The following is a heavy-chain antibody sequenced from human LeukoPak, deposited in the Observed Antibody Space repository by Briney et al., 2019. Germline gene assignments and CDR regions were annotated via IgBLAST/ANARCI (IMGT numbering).Heavy chain of an antibody. J-gene: IGHJ3*02. V-gene: IGHV4-4*07. D-gene: IGHD3-22*01. CDR1: GGSISSYY. CDR2: IYTSGST. CDR3: ARSPYYYDSSPQNAFDI. Sequence: SETLSLTCTVSGGSISSYYWSWIRQPAGKGLEWIGRIYTSGSTNYNPSLKSRVTMSVDTSKNQFYLKVSSVTAADTAVYYCARSPYYYDSSPQNAFDIWGQGTMVTVSS.